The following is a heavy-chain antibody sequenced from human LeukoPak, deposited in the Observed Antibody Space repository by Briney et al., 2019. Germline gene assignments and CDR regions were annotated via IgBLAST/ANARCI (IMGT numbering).Heavy chain of an antibody. CDR1: GFTFSSYA. Sequence: GGSLRLSCAASGFTFSSYAMNWVRQAPGKGLEWVSSISSSSSYIYYADSVKGRFTISRDNAKNSLYLQMNSLRAEDTAVYYCARDKIAVPDYWGQGTLVTVSS. V-gene: IGHV3-21*01. CDR3: ARDKIAVPDY. D-gene: IGHD6-19*01. CDR2: ISSSSSYI. J-gene: IGHJ4*02.